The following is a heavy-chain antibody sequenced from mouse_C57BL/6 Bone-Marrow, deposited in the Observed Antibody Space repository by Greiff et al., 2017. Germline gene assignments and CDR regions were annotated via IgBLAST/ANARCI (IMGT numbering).Heavy chain of an antibody. CDR3: ASYYLDY. CDR2: IYIGNGYT. CDR1: GYTFTRYG. Sequence: VQLKESGAELVRPGSSVKMSCKTSGYTFTRYGINWVKQRPGQGLEWIGYIYIGNGYTEYNAKFKGKAKLTSDTSPSTAYMQLSSLTSEDSAIYFCASYYLDYWGQGTTLTVSS. V-gene: IGHV1-58*01. J-gene: IGHJ2*01.